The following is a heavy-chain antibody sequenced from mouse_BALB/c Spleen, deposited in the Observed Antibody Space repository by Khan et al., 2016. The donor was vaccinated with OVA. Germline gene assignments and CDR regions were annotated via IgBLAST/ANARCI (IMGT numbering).Heavy chain of an antibody. V-gene: IGHV2-6-7*01. Sequence: QMQLEESGPGLVAPSQSLSITCTVSGFSLTDYGVNWVRQPPGKGLEWLGMIWGDGSTDYNSALKSRLSISKDNSKSQVFLKMNSLQTDDTASYYCARFGYYDAIDYWGQGTSVTVSS. D-gene: IGHD2-2*01. CDR1: GFSLTDYG. J-gene: IGHJ4*01. CDR2: IWGDGST. CDR3: ARFGYYDAIDY.